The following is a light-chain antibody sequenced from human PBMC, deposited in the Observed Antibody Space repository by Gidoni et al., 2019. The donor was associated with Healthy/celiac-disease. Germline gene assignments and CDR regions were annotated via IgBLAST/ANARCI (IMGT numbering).Light chain of an antibody. V-gene: IGKV3-15*01. CDR3: QQYNNWGT. J-gene: IGKJ2*01. Sequence: IVMTQSPATLSVSPGERATLSCRASQSVSINLAWYQQKPGQAPRLRIYGASTRATGIPARFSGSGSGTEFTLTISSLQSEDFAVYYCQQYNNWGTFXXXTKLEIK. CDR2: GAS. CDR1: QSVSIN.